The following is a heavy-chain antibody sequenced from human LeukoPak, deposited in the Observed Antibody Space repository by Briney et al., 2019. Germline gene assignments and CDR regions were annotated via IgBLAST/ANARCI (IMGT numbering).Heavy chain of an antibody. Sequence: SQTLSLTCAVSGASITTNTYFWTWIRQPAGKGLEWIGRIYTSGGTNYNPSLESRVTISVDTSKNQFSLRLRSVTAADTAVYYCARHEDIVVVVAATGYMDVWGKGTTVTVSS. V-gene: IGHV4-61*02. CDR3: ARHEDIVVVVAATGYMDV. D-gene: IGHD2-15*01. CDR2: IYTSGGT. CDR1: GASITTNTYF. J-gene: IGHJ6*03.